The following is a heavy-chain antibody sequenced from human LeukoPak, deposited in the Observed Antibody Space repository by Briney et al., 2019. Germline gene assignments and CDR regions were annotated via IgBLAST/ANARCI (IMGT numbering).Heavy chain of an antibody. CDR1: GYTFTSYA. Sequence: GASVKVSCKASGYTFTSYAMNWVRQAPGQGLEWMGGIIPIFGTANYAQKFQGRVTITADESTSTAYMELSSLRSEDTAVYYCARAPQQLVLGAWFDPWGQGTLVTVSS. CDR3: ARAPQQLVLGAWFDP. V-gene: IGHV1-69*13. J-gene: IGHJ5*02. CDR2: IIPIFGTA. D-gene: IGHD6-13*01.